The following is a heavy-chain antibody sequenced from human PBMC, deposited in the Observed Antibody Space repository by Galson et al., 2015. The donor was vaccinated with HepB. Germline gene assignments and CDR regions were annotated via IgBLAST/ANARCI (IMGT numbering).Heavy chain of an antibody. CDR1: GFTFSSYV. D-gene: IGHD6-19*01. CDR3: AKGFSSIAVPDTSDY. Sequence: SLRLSCAASGFTFSSYVMNWVRQAPGKGLEWVSGISGSGGSTYYADSVKGRFTISRDNSKNTLYLHMNSLRAEDTAVYYCAKGFSSIAVPDTSDYWGQGTLVTVSS. CDR2: ISGSGGST. V-gene: IGHV3-23*01. J-gene: IGHJ4*02.